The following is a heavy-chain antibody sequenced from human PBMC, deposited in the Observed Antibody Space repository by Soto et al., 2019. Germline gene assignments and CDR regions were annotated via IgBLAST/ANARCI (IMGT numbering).Heavy chain of an antibody. CDR1: GGSISSYY. V-gene: IGHV4-59*01. D-gene: IGHD3-3*01. J-gene: IGHJ5*02. CDR3: ARENRITIFGVVISRGWFDP. Sequence: SETLSLTCTVSGGSISSYYWIWIRQPPGKGQEWIGYIYYSGSTNYNPSLKSRVTISVDTSKNQFSLKLSSVTAADTAVYYCARENRITIFGVVISRGWFDPWGQGTLVTVSS. CDR2: IYYSGST.